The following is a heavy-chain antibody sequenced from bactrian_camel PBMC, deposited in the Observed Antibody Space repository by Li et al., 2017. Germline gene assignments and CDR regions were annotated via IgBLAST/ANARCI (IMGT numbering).Heavy chain of an antibody. D-gene: IGHD6*01. CDR3: AARPALLFCRFRSGSWSPDGFEN. V-gene: IGHV3S54*01. CDR1: GYTYSSNV. J-gene: IGHJ4*01. Sequence: VQLVESGGGSVQAGGSLRLSCAASGYTYSSNVMGWFRQAPGKEREGVAGLYTGDNTTNYADSVKGRFTISHDSAENVVYLKMNSLHAEDTAMYYCAARPALLFCRFRSGSWSPDGFENWGQGTQVTVS. CDR2: LYTGDNTT.